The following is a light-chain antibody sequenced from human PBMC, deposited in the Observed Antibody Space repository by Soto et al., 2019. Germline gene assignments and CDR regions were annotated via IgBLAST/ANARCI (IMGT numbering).Light chain of an antibody. V-gene: IGLV2-14*01. CDR3: SSYTSSSTYV. J-gene: IGLJ1*01. CDR2: DVS. Sequence: QSALTQPASVSGSPGQSIAISCTGTSSDVGGYDYVSWYQQHLGKAPKLMIYDVSNRPSGVSNRFSGSKSDNTASLTISGLQAEDEADYYCSSYTSSSTYVFGTGTKLTVL. CDR1: SSDVGGYDY.